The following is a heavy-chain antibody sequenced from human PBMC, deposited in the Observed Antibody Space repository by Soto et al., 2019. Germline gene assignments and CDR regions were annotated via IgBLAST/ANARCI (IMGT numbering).Heavy chain of an antibody. J-gene: IGHJ4*02. CDR1: GGTFSSYT. Sequence: QVQLVQSGAEVKKPGSSVKVSCKASGGTFSSYTISWVRQAPGQGLEWMGRIIPILGIANYAPKFQGRVTITADKSTSTAYMELSSVRSEDTAVYYCARVRGSGIAAAGTLDYWGQGTLVTVSS. CDR2: IIPILGIA. V-gene: IGHV1-69*02. D-gene: IGHD6-13*01. CDR3: ARVRGSGIAAAGTLDY.